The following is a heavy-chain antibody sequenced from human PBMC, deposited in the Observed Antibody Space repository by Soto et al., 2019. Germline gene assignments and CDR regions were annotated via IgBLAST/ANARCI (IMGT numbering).Heavy chain of an antibody. CDR3: ARGEVSSEFDY. Sequence: QVQLVQSGAEVKKPGSSVKVSCKASGGTFSSYTISWVRQAPGQGLEWMGRIIPILGIANYAQKFKGRVTITADKSTSTAYMELSSLRSEDTAVYYCARGEVSSEFDYWGQGTLVTVSS. CDR2: IIPILGIA. V-gene: IGHV1-69*02. J-gene: IGHJ4*02. D-gene: IGHD3-10*01. CDR1: GGTFSSYT.